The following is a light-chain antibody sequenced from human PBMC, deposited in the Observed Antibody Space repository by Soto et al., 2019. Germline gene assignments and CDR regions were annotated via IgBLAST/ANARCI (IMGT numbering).Light chain of an antibody. J-gene: IGLJ1*01. Sequence: QSALTQPASVSGSPGQSITISCTGTSSDVGGYNYVSWYQQHPGKAPKLMIYHVSNRPSGVSNRFSGPKSGNTASLTISGLQAEDEAEYYCSSYASSSTLYVFGPGTKLTVL. CDR2: HVS. V-gene: IGLV2-14*03. CDR3: SSYASSSTLYV. CDR1: SSDVGGYNY.